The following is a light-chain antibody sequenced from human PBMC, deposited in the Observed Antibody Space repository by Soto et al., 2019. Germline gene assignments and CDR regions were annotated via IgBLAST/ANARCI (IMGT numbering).Light chain of an antibody. CDR2: AAS. Sequence: IQMTQYPSSLSASGEARVTFTCLASQRFTTYLNWYHQKPGKAPKLLIYAASSLQSGVPSRFSGSGSGTDFTLTISSLQPEDFATYYCQQTNSFPLTFGGGTKVDI. J-gene: IGKJ4*01. CDR3: QQTNSFPLT. CDR1: QRFTTY. V-gene: IGKV1-39*01.